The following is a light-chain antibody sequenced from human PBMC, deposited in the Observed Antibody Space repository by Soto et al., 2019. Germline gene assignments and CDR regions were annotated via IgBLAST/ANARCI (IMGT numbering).Light chain of an antibody. CDR2: AAS. Sequence: DIQMTQAPSSLSASVRDRVTITCRASQGISNYLGWYQQKPGQVPKLLIYAASTLQSGIPSRFSGSGSGTDFTLTISSLQPEDVATNYCQKYDSAPWTFGKGTKVEIK. CDR1: QGISNY. CDR3: QKYDSAPWT. V-gene: IGKV1-27*01. J-gene: IGKJ1*01.